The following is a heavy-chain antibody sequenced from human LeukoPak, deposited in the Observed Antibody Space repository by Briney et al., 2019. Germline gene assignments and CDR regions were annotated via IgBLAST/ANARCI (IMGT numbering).Heavy chain of an antibody. CDR3: ARHVLNWGYYY. CDR2: INHSGST. V-gene: IGHV4-34*01. J-gene: IGHJ4*02. Sequence: SETLSLTCAVYGGSFSGYYWSWIRQPPGKGLEWIGEINHSGSTNYNPSLKSRVTISVDTSKNQFSLKLSSVTAADTAVYYCARHVLNWGYYYWGQGTLVTVSS. D-gene: IGHD7-27*01. CDR1: GGSFSGYY.